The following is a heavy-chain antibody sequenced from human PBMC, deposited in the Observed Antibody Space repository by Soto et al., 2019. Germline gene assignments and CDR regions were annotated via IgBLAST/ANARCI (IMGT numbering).Heavy chain of an antibody. Sequence: SETLSLTCNVSGGSISNSNYYWGWIRQPPGKGLEWIGYIYYSGSTNYNPFLKSRVTISVDTSKNQFSLKLSSVTAADTAVYYCARLPAWGSGRPLGYYGMDVWGQGTTVTVSS. V-gene: IGHV4-61*05. J-gene: IGHJ6*02. CDR1: GGSISNSNYY. CDR2: IYYSGST. D-gene: IGHD3-16*01. CDR3: ARLPAWGSGRPLGYYGMDV.